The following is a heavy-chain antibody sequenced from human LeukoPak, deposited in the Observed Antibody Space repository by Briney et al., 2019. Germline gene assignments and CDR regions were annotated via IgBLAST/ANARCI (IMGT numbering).Heavy chain of an antibody. V-gene: IGHV3-48*01. CDR3: ARDYIPGYGSGRFGYYGMDV. J-gene: IGHJ6*02. D-gene: IGHD3-10*01. Sequence: GGSLRLSCAASRFTFSDFSMNWVRQAPGKGLEDIAYINANSKTIRYADSVKGRFSISRDNAKNSLYLQMNSLRAEDTAVYYCARDYIPGYGSGRFGYYGMDVWGQGTTVTVSS. CDR2: INANSKTI. CDR1: RFTFSDFS.